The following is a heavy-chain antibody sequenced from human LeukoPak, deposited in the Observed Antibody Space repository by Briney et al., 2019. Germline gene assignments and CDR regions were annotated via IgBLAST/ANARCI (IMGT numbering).Heavy chain of an antibody. V-gene: IGHV1-69*05. J-gene: IGHJ5*02. CDR2: IIPIFGTA. CDR1: GGTFSSYA. CDR3: ARSTHPHYYDSTPLGYRGLT. Sequence: GASMKVSCKASGGTFSSYAISWVRQAPGQGLEWMGGIIPIFGTANYAQKFQGRVTITTDESTSTAYMELSSLRSEDTAVYYCARSTHPHYYDSTPLGYRGLTWGQGTLVTVSS. D-gene: IGHD3-22*01.